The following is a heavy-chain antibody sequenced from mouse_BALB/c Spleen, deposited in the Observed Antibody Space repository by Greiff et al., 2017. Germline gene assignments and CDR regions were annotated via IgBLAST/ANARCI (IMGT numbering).Heavy chain of an antibody. Sequence: EVKLMESGGGLVQPGGSLKLSCAASGFTFSSYGMSWVRQTPDKRLELVATINSNGGSTYYPDSVKGRFTISRDNAKNTLYLQMSSLKSEDTAMYYCARGGLRGGAMDYWGQGTSVTVSS. V-gene: IGHV5-6-3*01. J-gene: IGHJ4*01. D-gene: IGHD1-1*01. CDR1: GFTFSSYG. CDR3: ARGGLRGGAMDY. CDR2: INSNGGST.